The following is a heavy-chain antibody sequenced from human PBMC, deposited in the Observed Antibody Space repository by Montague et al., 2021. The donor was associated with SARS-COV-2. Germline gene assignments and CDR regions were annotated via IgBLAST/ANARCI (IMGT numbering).Heavy chain of an antibody. CDR2: IYYSGST. CDR1: GGSISGFY. J-gene: IGHJ6*02. Sequence: SETLSLTCTASGGSISGFYWSWIRQPPGKGLEWIGYIYYSGSTKXNPSLESRVAVSVDRSKNQVSLKLTSVTAADTAVYYCARLLRSCTNGVCRTYYYYALDVWGQGTTVTVSS. V-gene: IGHV4-59*01. CDR3: ARLLRSCTNGVCRTYYYYALDV. D-gene: IGHD2-8*01.